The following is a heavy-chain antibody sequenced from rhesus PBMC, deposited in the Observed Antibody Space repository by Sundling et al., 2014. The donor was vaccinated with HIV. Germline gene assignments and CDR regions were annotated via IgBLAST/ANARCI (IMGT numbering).Heavy chain of an antibody. V-gene: IGHV4-160*01. J-gene: IGHJ4*01. Sequence: QVQLQESGPGLVKPSETLSLTCAVSGGSISGYYWSWIRQAPGKGLEWIGRIYGRGGSTDYNPSLKSRVTISKDTSKNQFSLRLSSVTAADTAVYFCARESVAGLLGRGFDHWGQGLQVIVSS. CDR3: ARESVAGLLGRGFDH. CDR2: IYGRGGST. CDR1: GGSISGYY. D-gene: IGHD6-37*01.